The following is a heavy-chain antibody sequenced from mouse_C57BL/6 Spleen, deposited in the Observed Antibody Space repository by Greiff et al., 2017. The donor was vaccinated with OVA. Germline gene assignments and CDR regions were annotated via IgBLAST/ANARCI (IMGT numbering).Heavy chain of an antibody. D-gene: IGHD1-1*01. CDR3: ARPKVVTRGYYYAMDY. Sequence: VQLQQPGAELVKPGASVKLSCKASGYTFTSYWMQWVKQRPGQGLEWIGEIDPSDSYTNYNQKFTGKATLTVDTSSSTAYMQVSSLTSEDSAVYYGARPKVVTRGYYYAMDYWGQGTSVTVSS. J-gene: IGHJ4*01. V-gene: IGHV1-50*01. CDR2: IDPSDSYT. CDR1: GYTFTSYW.